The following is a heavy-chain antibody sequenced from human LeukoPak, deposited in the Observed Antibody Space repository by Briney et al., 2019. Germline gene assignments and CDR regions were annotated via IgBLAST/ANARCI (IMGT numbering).Heavy chain of an antibody. CDR2: ISSSSSYI. J-gene: IGHJ4*02. V-gene: IGHV3-21*01. CDR1: GFTFSSYS. D-gene: IGHD6-13*01. Sequence: GGSLRLSCAASGFTFSSYSMNWVRQAPGKGLEWVSSISSSSSYIYYADSVKGRFTISRDNAKSSLYLQMNSLRAEDTAVYYCARDGVAAAGEIDYWGQGTLVTVSS. CDR3: ARDGVAAAGEIDY.